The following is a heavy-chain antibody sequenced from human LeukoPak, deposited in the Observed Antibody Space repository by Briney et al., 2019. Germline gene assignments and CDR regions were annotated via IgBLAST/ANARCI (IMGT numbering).Heavy chain of an antibody. V-gene: IGHV1-69*05. Sequence: GASVKVSCKASGGTFSSYAISWVRQAPGQGLEWMGGIIPIFGTANYAQKFQGRVTITTDESTSTAYMELSSLRSEDTAVYYCARRNWNDVKIHDDAFDIWGQGTMVTVSS. CDR2: IIPIFGTA. D-gene: IGHD1-1*01. J-gene: IGHJ3*02. CDR1: GGTFSSYA. CDR3: ARRNWNDVKIHDDAFDI.